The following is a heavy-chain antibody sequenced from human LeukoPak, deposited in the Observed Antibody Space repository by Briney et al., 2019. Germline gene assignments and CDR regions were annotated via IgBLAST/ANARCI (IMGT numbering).Heavy chain of an antibody. CDR1: GCTFTGYY. D-gene: IGHD6-13*01. CDR3: ARALIPPYSSSWYNTGWFDP. V-gene: IGHV1-2*02. Sequence: ASVKVSCKASGCTFTGYYMHWVRQAPGQGLEWMGWINPNSGGTNYAQKFQGRVTMTTDTSTSTAYMELRSLRSDDTAVYYCARALIPPYSSSWYNTGWFDPWGQGTLVTVSS. J-gene: IGHJ5*02. CDR2: INPNSGGT.